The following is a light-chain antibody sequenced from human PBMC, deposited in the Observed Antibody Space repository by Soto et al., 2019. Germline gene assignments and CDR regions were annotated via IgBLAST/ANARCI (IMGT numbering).Light chain of an antibody. CDR1: NSNIGRYS. V-gene: IGLV1-44*01. J-gene: IGLJ3*02. CDR3: AAWDDNLNGPL. CDR2: SDD. Sequence: QSVLTQPHSLSGTPVQRVTISCSGSNSNIGRYSVNWYQHFPGTAPKILIYSDDERPSGVPDRFSGSKSGTSASLAISGLQSEDEAEYYCAAWDDNLNGPLFGGGTKVTVL.